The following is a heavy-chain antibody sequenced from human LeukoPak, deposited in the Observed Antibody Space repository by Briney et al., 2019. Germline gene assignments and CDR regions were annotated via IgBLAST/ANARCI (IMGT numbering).Heavy chain of an antibody. CDR2: INSDGGST. CDR1: GFTFSSYW. J-gene: IGHJ6*02. Sequence: GGSLRLSCAASGFTFSSYWMHWVRQAPGKGLVWVSRINSDGGSTSYADSVKGRFTISRDNAKNTPYLQMNSLRAEDTAVYYCARVGDNYYDSSGYYYYYYGMDVWGQGTTVTVSS. V-gene: IGHV3-74*01. CDR3: ARVGDNYYDSSGYYYYYYGMDV. D-gene: IGHD3-22*01.